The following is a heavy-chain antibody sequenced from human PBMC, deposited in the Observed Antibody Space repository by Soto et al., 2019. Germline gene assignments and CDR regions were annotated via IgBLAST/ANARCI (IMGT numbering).Heavy chain of an antibody. D-gene: IGHD1-26*01. CDR2: ISGSGGST. CDR3: AKGIPGFINAVVGGCDY. J-gene: IGHJ4*02. V-gene: IGHV3-23*01. Sequence: PGGSLRLSCAASGFTFSSYAMSWVRQAPGKGLEWVSAISGSGGSTYYADSVKGRFTISRDNSKNTLYLQMNSLRAEDTAVYYCAKGIPGFINAVVGGCDYWGQGTLVTVSS. CDR1: GFTFSSYA.